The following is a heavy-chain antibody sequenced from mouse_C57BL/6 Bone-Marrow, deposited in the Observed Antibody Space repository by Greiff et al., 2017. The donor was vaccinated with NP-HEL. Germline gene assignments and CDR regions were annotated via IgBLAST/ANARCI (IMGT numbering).Heavy chain of an antibody. CDR3: ACGWLLPWFAY. J-gene: IGHJ3*01. D-gene: IGHD2-3*01. CDR1: GYTFTSYG. CDR2: IYIGNGYT. Sequence: EVQRVESGAELVRPGSSVKMSCKTSGYTFTSYGINWVKQRPGQGLEWIGYIYIGNGYTEYNEKFKGKATLTSDTSSSTAYMQLSSLTSEDSASYFCACGWLLPWFAYWGQGTLVTVAA. V-gene: IGHV1-58*01.